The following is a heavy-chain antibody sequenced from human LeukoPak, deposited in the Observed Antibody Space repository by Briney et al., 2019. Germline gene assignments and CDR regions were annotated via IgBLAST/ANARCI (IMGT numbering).Heavy chain of an antibody. D-gene: IGHD5-18*01. V-gene: IGHV3-23*01. J-gene: IGHJ4*02. CDR1: GFTFSSYA. Sequence: GGSLRLSCAASGFTFSSYAMSWVRQAPGKGLEWVSAISGSGGSTYYANSVKGRFTISRDNSKNTLYLQMNSLRAEDTAVYYCAKMIVDTAMVKRGGFDYWGPGTLVTVSS. CDR2: ISGSGGST. CDR3: AKMIVDTAMVKRGGFDY.